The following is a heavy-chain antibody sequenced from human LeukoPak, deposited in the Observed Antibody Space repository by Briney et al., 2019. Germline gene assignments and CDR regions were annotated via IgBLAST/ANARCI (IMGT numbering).Heavy chain of an antibody. CDR2: ISAYNGNT. CDR1: GYTFTSYG. Sequence: ASVKVSCKASGYTFTSYGISWVRPAPGQGLEWMGWISAYNGNTNYAQKLQGRVTMTTDTSTSTAYMELRSLRSDDTAVYYCARDTGHSSHNWFDPWGQGTLVTVSS. CDR3: ARDTGHSSHNWFDP. V-gene: IGHV1-18*01. J-gene: IGHJ5*02. D-gene: IGHD6-13*01.